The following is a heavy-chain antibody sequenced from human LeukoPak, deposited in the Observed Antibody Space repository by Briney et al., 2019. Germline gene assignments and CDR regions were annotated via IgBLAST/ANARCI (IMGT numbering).Heavy chain of an antibody. CDR2: INHSGST. Sequence: KPSETLSRTCAVYGGSFSGYYWSWIRQPPGKGLEWIGEINHSGSTNYNPSLKSRVTISVDTSKNQFSLKLSSVTAADTAVYYCARARQWLVRGWFDPWGQGTLVTVSS. J-gene: IGHJ5*02. D-gene: IGHD6-19*01. V-gene: IGHV4-34*01. CDR3: ARARQWLVRGWFDP. CDR1: GGSFSGYY.